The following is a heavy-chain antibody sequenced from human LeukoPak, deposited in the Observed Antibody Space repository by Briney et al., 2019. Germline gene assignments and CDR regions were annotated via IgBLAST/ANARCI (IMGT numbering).Heavy chain of an antibody. CDR1: GFTFSSYG. D-gene: IGHD3-10*01. J-gene: IGHJ4*02. Sequence: PGTSLRLSCAASGFTFSSYGMHWARQAPGKGLEWVSAISGSGGSTYYADSVKGRFTISRDNSKNTLYLQMNSLRAEDTAVYYCAKAGGYYGSGSYYYDYWGQGTPVTVSS. CDR2: ISGSGGST. V-gene: IGHV3-23*01. CDR3: AKAGGYYGSGSYYYDY.